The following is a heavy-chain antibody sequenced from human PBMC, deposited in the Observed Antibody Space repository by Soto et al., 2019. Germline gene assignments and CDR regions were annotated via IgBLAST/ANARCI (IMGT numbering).Heavy chain of an antibody. V-gene: IGHV1-46*01. CDR3: ARVAGLRYFDWLSKATYYYYYGMDV. CDR2: INPSGGST. J-gene: IGHJ6*02. Sequence: ASVQVSCKASGYTFTSYYMHWVRQAPGQGLEWMGIINPSGGSTSYAQKFQGRVTMTRDTSTSTVYMELGSLRSEDTAVYYCARVAGLRYFDWLSKATYYYYYGMDVWGQGTTVTVSS. D-gene: IGHD3-9*01. CDR1: GYTFTSYY.